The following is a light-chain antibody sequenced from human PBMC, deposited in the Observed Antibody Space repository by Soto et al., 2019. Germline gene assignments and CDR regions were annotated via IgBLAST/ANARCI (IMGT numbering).Light chain of an antibody. CDR3: KSYAGSNTYV. CDR2: LNNDGSH. J-gene: IGLJ1*01. CDR1: SGHSSYA. V-gene: IGLV4-69*01. Sequence: QLVLTQSPSASASLGASVKLTCTLSSGHSSYAIAWHQKQPGKGPRYLMDLNNDGSHTKGDGIPDRFSGSSSGADRYLIISSLQSEDEADYFCKSYAGSNTYVFGSGTKLTVL.